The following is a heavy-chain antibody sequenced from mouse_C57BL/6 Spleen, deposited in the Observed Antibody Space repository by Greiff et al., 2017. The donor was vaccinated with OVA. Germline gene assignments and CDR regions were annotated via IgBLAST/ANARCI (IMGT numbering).Heavy chain of an antibody. CDR3: AKPSRYAMDY. CDR2: IYPGDGDT. CDR1: GYAFSSSW. J-gene: IGHJ4*01. V-gene: IGHV1-82*01. Sequence: QVQLKESGPELVKPGASVKISCKASGYAFSSSWMNWVKQRPGKGLEWIGRIYPGDGDTNYNGKFKGKATLTADKSSSTAYMQLCSLTSEDSAVYFCAKPSRYAMDYWGQGTSVTVSS.